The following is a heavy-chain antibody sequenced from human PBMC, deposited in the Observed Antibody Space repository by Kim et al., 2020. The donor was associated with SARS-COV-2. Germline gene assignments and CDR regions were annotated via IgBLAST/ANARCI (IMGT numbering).Heavy chain of an antibody. CDR1: GFTFSDYY. CDR3: ARDIVVAPYYYGMDV. V-gene: IGHV3-11*04. CDR2: ISSSGSTI. D-gene: IGHD2-21*01. J-gene: IGHJ6*02. Sequence: GGSLRLSCAASGFTFSDYYMSWIRQAPGKGLEWVSYISSSGSTIYYADSVKGRFTISRDNAKNSLYLQMNSLRAEDTAVYYCARDIVVAPYYYGMDVWGQGTTVTVSS.